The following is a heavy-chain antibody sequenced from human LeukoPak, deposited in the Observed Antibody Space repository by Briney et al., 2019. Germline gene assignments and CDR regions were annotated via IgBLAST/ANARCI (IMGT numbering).Heavy chain of an antibody. CDR1: GGSISCYC. J-gene: IGHJ4*02. D-gene: IGHD2-15*01. CDR2: IHYSGIT. V-gene: IGHV4-59*01. Sequence: PSEILSLTCTVSGGSISCYCWSWIRQPPGKGLEWIGFIHYSGITNYNPSLKSRVTISLDMSKNQFSLRLTSVTTADTAVYYCAKRPVVATFDYWGQGTLVTVSS. CDR3: AKRPVVATFDY.